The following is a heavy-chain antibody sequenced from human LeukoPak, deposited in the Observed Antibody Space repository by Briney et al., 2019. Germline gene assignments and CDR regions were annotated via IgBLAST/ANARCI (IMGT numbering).Heavy chain of an antibody. V-gene: IGHV3-33*06. CDR1: GFSFSNYG. CDR3: AKDNDAYGDSYFDS. Sequence: GRSLRLSCAASGFSFSNYGFHWVSQTPGKGLEWVAVIWHDGSHAYYSDSVKGRFTISRDNAKNTVYLQMGSLRVEDTAIYYCAKDNDAYGDSYFDSWGQGTLVTVSS. CDR2: IWHDGSHA. D-gene: IGHD4-17*01. J-gene: IGHJ4*02.